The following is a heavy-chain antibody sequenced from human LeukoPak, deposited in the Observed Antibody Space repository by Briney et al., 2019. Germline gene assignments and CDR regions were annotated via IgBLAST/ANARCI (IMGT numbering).Heavy chain of an antibody. J-gene: IGHJ4*02. CDR2: IIPIFGTA. V-gene: IGHV1-69*06. CDR1: GGTFSSYA. Sequence: SVKVSCKASGGTFSSYAISWVRQAPGQGLEWMGGIIPIFGTANYAQKFQGRVTITADKSTSTDYMELSSLRSEDTAVYYCARNRYYDILTGWYYFDYWGQGTLVTVSS. D-gene: IGHD3-9*01. CDR3: ARNRYYDILTGWYYFDY.